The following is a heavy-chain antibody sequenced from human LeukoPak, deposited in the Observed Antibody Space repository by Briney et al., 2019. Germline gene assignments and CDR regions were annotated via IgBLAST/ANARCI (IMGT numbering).Heavy chain of an antibody. Sequence: GESLKISCKGSGYSFTSYWIGWVRQMPGKGLEWMGIIYPGDSDTRYSPSFQGQVTISADKSISTAYLQWSSLKASDTAMYYCVRPGDYDSSGYYFAFDIWGQGTMVTVSS. V-gene: IGHV5-51*01. J-gene: IGHJ3*02. CDR2: IYPGDSDT. CDR1: GYSFTSYW. CDR3: VRPGDYDSSGYYFAFDI. D-gene: IGHD3-22*01.